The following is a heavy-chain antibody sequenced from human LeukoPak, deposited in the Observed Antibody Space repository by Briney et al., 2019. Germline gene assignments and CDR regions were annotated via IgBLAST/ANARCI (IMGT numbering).Heavy chain of an antibody. V-gene: IGHV1-2*02. CDR1: GYTLTGYY. D-gene: IGHD6-13*01. Sequence: ASVKVSCKASGYTLTGYYMHWVRQAPGQGLEWMGWINPNSGGTNYAQKFQGRVTMTRDTSISTAYMELSRLRSDDTAVYYCARALVPANFDYWAQGTLVPVSS. CDR3: ARALVPANFDY. CDR2: INPNSGGT. J-gene: IGHJ4*02.